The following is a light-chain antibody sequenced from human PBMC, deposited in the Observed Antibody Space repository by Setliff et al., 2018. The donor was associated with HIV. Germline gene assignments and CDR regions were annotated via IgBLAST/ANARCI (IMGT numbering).Light chain of an antibody. Sequence: QSVLAQPASVSGSPGQSITVSCTGTSGDVGGYNYVSWYQQHPGKAPKLMIYDVSERPSGVSIRFSGSKSGNTASLTISGLLAEDEADYYCSSYTSTSTLVVGGGTK. V-gene: IGLV2-14*03. CDR3: SSYTSTSTLV. CDR1: SGDVGGYNY. J-gene: IGLJ2*01. CDR2: DVS.